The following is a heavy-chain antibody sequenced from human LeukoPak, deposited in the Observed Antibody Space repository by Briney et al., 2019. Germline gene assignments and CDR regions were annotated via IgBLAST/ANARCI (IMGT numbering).Heavy chain of an antibody. CDR3: ASHSSGFSYYFDY. J-gene: IGHJ4*02. CDR2: IHYSGST. D-gene: IGHD6-19*01. V-gene: IGHV4-59*01. CDR1: GGSISSYY. Sequence: SETLSLTCTVSGGSISSYYWTWIRQPPGKELEWIGYIHYSGSTKYNPSLKSRVTISVDTSKNQFSLKLSSVTAADTAVYYCASHSSGFSYYFDYWGQGTLVTVSS.